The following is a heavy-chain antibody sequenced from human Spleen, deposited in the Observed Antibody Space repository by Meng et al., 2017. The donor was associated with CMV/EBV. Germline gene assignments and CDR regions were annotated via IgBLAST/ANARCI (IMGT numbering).Heavy chain of an antibody. CDR2: IWYDGSNK. CDR1: GFTFSSYG. CDR3: AKTDEPYYYYGMDV. J-gene: IGHJ6*02. Sequence: GESLKISCAASGFTFSSYGMHWVRQAPGKGLEWVAVIWYDGSNKYHADSVKGRFTISRDNSKNTLYLQMNSLRAEDTAVYYCAKTDEPYYYYGMDVWGQGTTVTVSS. D-gene: IGHD1-14*01. V-gene: IGHV3-33*06.